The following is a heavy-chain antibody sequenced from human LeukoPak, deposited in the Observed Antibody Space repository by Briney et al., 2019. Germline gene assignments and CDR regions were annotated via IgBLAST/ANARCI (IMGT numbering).Heavy chain of an antibody. V-gene: IGHV4-59*08. D-gene: IGHD3-22*01. CDR2: ISYSGST. Sequence: SETLSLTCTVSRGSISSYYWSWIRQPPGKGLEWIGYISYSGSTNYNPSLKSRVAISIDTSMNQFSLKLSSVTAADTAVYYCARLYDSSGYYYGPLDYWGQGTLVTVSS. CDR3: ARLYDSSGYYYGPLDY. CDR1: RGSISSYY. J-gene: IGHJ4*02.